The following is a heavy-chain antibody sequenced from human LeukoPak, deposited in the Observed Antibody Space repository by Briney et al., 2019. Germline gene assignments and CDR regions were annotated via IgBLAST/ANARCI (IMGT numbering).Heavy chain of an antibody. CDR1: GFTVSSDY. J-gene: IGHJ5*02. Sequence: PGGSLRLSCAASGFTVSSDYMSWVRQAPEKGLEWVSFMYRGDRTYYTDSVKGRFTMSRDDMKKTVYLQMDSLRAEDTAVYYCASSHCTAGSCNWFDPWGQGTLVTVSS. CDR2: MYRGDRT. CDR3: ASSHCTAGSCNWFDP. V-gene: IGHV3-66*01. D-gene: IGHD2-8*02.